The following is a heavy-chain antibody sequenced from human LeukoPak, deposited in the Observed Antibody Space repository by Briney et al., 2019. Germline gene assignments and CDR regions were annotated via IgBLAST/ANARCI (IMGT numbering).Heavy chain of an antibody. D-gene: IGHD6-6*01. V-gene: IGHV4-59*01. Sequence: PSETLSLTCTVSGGSIRSYYWSWIRQPPGKGLEWIGYIYSIGSTNYNPSLKSRVTISVDTSKNQFSLKLSSETAADTAVYYCAALNIATRPWCFDYWGQGTLVTVSS. CDR2: IYSIGST. CDR1: GGSIRSYY. CDR3: AALNIATRPWCFDY. J-gene: IGHJ4*02.